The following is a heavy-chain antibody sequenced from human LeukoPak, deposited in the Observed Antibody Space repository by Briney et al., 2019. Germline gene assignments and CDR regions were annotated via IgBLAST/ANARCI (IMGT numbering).Heavy chain of an antibody. Sequence: SQTLSLTCTVSGGSISSYYWTWIRQPAGKGLEYLGRIHASGNTYYNPSLNSRVAISIDTSKNQFSLKVSSVAAADTAVYYCARHLGYVYYFYYYLDFWGKGTTVTVSS. CDR1: GGSISSYY. CDR2: IHASGNT. D-gene: IGHD2-2*01. J-gene: IGHJ6*03. V-gene: IGHV4-61*02. CDR3: ARHLGYVYYFYYYLDF.